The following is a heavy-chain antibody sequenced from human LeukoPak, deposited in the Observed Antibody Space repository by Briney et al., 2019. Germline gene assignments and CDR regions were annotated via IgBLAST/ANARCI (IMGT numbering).Heavy chain of an antibody. D-gene: IGHD3-22*01. Sequence: RTGRSLRLSCAASGFTFDDYAMHWVRQAPGKGLEWVSGISWNSGSIGYADSVKGRFTISRDNAKNSLYLQMNSLRAEDTALYYCAKDTYYDSSGQFDYWGQGTLDTVSS. V-gene: IGHV3-9*01. CDR2: ISWNSGSI. CDR1: GFTFDDYA. J-gene: IGHJ4*02. CDR3: AKDTYYDSSGQFDY.